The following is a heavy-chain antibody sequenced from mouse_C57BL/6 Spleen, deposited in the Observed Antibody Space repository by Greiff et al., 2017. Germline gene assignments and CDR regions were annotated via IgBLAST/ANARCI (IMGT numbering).Heavy chain of an antibody. V-gene: IGHV1-80*01. Sequence: QVQLQQSGAELVKPGASVKISCKASGYAFSSYWMNWVKQRPGKGLEWIGQIYPGDGDTNYNGKFKGKATLTADKSSSPAYMQLSSLTSEDSAVYFCAREGYGYAMDYWGQGTSVTVSS. J-gene: IGHJ4*01. CDR2: IYPGDGDT. CDR3: AREGYGYAMDY. D-gene: IGHD2-2*01. CDR1: GYAFSSYW.